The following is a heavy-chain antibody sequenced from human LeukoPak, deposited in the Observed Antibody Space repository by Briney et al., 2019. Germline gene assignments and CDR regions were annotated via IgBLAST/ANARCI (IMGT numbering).Heavy chain of an antibody. CDR2: IYSGGST. V-gene: IGHV3-53*01. CDR1: EFTVSRNY. J-gene: IGHJ6*04. Sequence: GGSLRLSCAASEFTVSRNYMSWVRQAPGKGLEWVSVIYSGGSTYYADSVKGRFTISRDNSKNTLYMKMNSLRGEDTAVYYCALSIAVPAYSYYGMDVWGKGNTVTVSS. D-gene: IGHD6-19*01. CDR3: ALSIAVPAYSYYGMDV.